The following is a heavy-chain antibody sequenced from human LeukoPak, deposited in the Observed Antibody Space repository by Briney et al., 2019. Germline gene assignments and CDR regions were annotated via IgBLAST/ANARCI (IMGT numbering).Heavy chain of an antibody. CDR3: ASPYGSGNMDV. D-gene: IGHD3-10*01. CDR2: ISYDGSNK. CDR1: GFTFSSYA. V-gene: IGHV3-30*04. Sequence: GGSLRLSCAASGFTFSSYAMHWVRQAPGKGLEWVAVISYDGSNKYYADSVKGRFTISRDNSKNTLYLQMNSLRAEDTAVYYCASPYGSGNMDVWGKGTTVTVSS. J-gene: IGHJ6*03.